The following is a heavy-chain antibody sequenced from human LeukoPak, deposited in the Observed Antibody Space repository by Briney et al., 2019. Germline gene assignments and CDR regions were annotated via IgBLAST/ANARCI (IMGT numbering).Heavy chain of an antibody. Sequence: SETLSLTCTVSGGSINSYYWSWIRQPPGKGLECIGYIHYTGSTNYNPSLKSRVTISVDTSKNQFSLKLSSVTAADTAVYYCASRAYYYGSGSLDPWGQGTLVTVSS. D-gene: IGHD3-10*01. CDR3: ASRAYYYGSGSLDP. V-gene: IGHV4-59*12. CDR2: IHYTGST. CDR1: GGSINSYY. J-gene: IGHJ5*02.